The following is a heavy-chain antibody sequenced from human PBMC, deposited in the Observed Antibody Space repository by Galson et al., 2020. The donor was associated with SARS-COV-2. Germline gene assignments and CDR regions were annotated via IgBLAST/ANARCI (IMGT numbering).Heavy chain of an antibody. D-gene: IGHD6-25*01. CDR3: ARFVEAANYFDY. CDR2: IRSKPNIYAT. J-gene: IGHJ4*02. Sequence: GESLKISCAASGFAFSGSAIHWVRQASGKGLEWVGRIRSKPNIYATAYAASVNDRCTVTRDDSKNTAYLQMNSLKTEDTALYYCARFVEAANYFDYWGQGALGTVSS. CDR1: GFAFSGSA. V-gene: IGHV3-73*01.